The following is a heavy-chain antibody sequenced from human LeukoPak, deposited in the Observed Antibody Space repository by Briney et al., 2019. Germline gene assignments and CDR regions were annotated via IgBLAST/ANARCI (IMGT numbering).Heavy chain of an antibody. V-gene: IGHV4-39*01. J-gene: IGHJ5*02. D-gene: IGHD3-10*01. CDR3: ARVRFGNGITFDP. Sequence: SETLCLTCAVSGGSIISSNYYWAWHRQPPGKELEWLATVYNSGTTYYTPSLKSRATTSVDTSKDQFSLKLDSVTAADTALYYCARVRFGNGITFDPWGQGTLVTVSS. CDR1: GGSIISSNYY. CDR2: VYNSGTT.